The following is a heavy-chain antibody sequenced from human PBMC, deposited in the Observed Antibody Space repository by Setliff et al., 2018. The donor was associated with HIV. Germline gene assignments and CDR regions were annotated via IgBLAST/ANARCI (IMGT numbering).Heavy chain of an antibody. CDR3: TRDHTPPPNYDFWSRQIDLRNIFYYMDV. V-gene: IGHV7-4-1*01. J-gene: IGHJ6*03. D-gene: IGHD3-3*01. CDR2: INTNTGNP. Sequence: ASVKVSCKASGYSLTSYSINWVRQAPGQGLEWMGYINTNTGNPTYAQGFTGRFVFSVDTPVSTAYLQIFSLKAEDTAVYYCTRDHTPPPNYDFWSRQIDLRNIFYYMDVWGTGSPVTVSS. CDR1: GYSLTSYS.